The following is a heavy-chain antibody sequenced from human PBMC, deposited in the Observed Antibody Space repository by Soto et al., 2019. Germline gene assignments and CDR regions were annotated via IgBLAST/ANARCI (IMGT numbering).Heavy chain of an antibody. CDR2: IIPIFGTA. D-gene: IGHD3-10*01. CDR1: GGTFSSYA. Sequence: GSSVKVSFKASGGTFSSYAIKWGRQAPGKGLEWMGGIIPIFGTANYAQKFQGRVTITADESTSTAYMELSSLRSEDTAVYYCAREGTTMVRGVTNGMDVWGHGTTVTVS. J-gene: IGHJ6*02. CDR3: AREGTTMVRGVTNGMDV. V-gene: IGHV1-69*13.